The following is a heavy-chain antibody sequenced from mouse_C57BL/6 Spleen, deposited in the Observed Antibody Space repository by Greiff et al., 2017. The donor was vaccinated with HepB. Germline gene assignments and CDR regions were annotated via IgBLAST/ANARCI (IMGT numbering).Heavy chain of an antibody. D-gene: IGHD2-3*01. Sequence: VQLQQPGAELVKPGASVKMSCKASGYTFTSYWITWVKQRPGQGLEWIGDIYPGSGSTNYNEKFKSKATLTVDTSSSTAYMQLSSLTSEDSAVYYCARGDDGYYHAMDYWGQGTSVTVSS. V-gene: IGHV1-55*01. CDR3: ARGDDGYYHAMDY. CDR1: GYTFTSYW. CDR2: IYPGSGST. J-gene: IGHJ4*01.